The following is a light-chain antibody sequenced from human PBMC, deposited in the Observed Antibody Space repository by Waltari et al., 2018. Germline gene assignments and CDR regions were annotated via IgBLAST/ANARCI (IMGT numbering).Light chain of an antibody. CDR3: QQSYSTPLT. Sequence: DIQMTQSPSSLSASVGDRVTITCRASQSLRSYLNWYKQKPGKAPKLLIYAASSLQSGVPSRFSCSGSGTDFTLTISRLQPEDFATYYCQQSYSTPLTFGGGTKVEIK. CDR2: AAS. V-gene: IGKV1-39*01. J-gene: IGKJ4*01. CDR1: QSLRSY.